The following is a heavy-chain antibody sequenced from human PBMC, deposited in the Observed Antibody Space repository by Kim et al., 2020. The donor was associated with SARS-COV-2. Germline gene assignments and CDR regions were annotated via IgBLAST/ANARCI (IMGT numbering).Heavy chain of an antibody. V-gene: IGHV3-30*02. J-gene: IGHJ5*02. D-gene: IGHD4-17*01. CDR3: AKGSYGGNSSNWFDP. Sequence: GSVKGRFTISRDNSKNTLYLQMNSLRAEDTAGYYCAKGSYGGNSSNWFDPWGQGTLVTVSS.